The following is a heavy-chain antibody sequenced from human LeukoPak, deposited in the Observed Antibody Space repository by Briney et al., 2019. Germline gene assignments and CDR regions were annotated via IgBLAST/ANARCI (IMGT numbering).Heavy chain of an antibody. CDR1: GYTFTSYG. CDR3: ARDRVQTYGLIH. Sequence: SVKVSCKASGYTFTSYGISWVRQAPGQGLEWMGRIIPILGIANYAQKFQGRVTITADKSTSTAYMELSSLRSEDTAVYYCARDRVQTYGLIHWGQGTLVTVSS. D-gene: IGHD3-10*01. J-gene: IGHJ4*02. V-gene: IGHV1-69*04. CDR2: IIPILGIA.